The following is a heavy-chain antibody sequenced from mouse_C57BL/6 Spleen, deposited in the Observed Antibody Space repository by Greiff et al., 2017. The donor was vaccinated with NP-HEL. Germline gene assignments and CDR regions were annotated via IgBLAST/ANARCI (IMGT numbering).Heavy chain of an antibody. CDR3: ARAPSSYFDG. Sequence: VKLVESGAELARPGASVKLSCKASGYTFTSYGISWVKQRTGQGLEWIGEIYPRSGNTYYNEKFKGKATLTADKSSSTAYMELRSLTSEDSAVYFWARAPSSYFDGWGTGTTVTASS. V-gene: IGHV1-81*01. CDR2: IYPRSGNT. J-gene: IGHJ1*03. CDR1: GYTFTSYG.